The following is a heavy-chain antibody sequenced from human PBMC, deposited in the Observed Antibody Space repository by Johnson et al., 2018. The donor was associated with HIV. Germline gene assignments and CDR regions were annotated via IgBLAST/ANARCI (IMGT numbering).Heavy chain of an antibody. J-gene: IGHJ3*02. Sequence: MQLVESGGGVVQPGRSLRLSCAASGFTFSSYAMHWVRQAPGKGLEWVEVISYDGSNKYYADSVKGRFTISRDNSKNTLYLQMNSLRAEDTAVYYCAKDMRQWELLDAFDIWGQGTMVTVSS. V-gene: IGHV3-30*04. CDR1: GFTFSSYA. CDR2: ISYDGSNK. CDR3: AKDMRQWELLDAFDI. D-gene: IGHD1-26*01.